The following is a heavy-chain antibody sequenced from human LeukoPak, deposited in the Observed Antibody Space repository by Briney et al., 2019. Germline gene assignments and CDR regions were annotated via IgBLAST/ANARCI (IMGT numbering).Heavy chain of an antibody. D-gene: IGHD6-13*01. V-gene: IGHV3-23*01. CDR2: ISGSGGST. CDR3: AKGGAAAGPRTFDY. CDR1: EFTFSSYA. Sequence: SGGSLRLSCAASEFTFSSYAMSWVRQAPGKGLEWVSAISGSGGSTYYADSVKGRFTISRDNSKNTLYLQMNSLRAEDTAVYYCAKGGAAAGPRTFDYWGQGTLVTVSS. J-gene: IGHJ4*02.